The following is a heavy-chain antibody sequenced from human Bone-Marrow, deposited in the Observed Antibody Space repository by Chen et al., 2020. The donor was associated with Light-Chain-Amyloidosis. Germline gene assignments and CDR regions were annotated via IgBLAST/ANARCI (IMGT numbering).Heavy chain of an antibody. J-gene: IGHJ6*03. V-gene: IGHV4-34*01. CDR1: GGSFSGYY. Sequence: QVQLQQWGAGLLKPSETLSLTCAVYGGSFSGYYWSWIRQPPGKGLEWIGEINHSGSTNYNPSLKSRVTISVETSKNQFSLKLSSVTAADTAVYYCARGNHYDFWSGYYYYYMDVWGKGTTVTVSS. CDR3: ARGNHYDFWSGYYYYYMDV. CDR2: INHSGST. D-gene: IGHD3-3*01.